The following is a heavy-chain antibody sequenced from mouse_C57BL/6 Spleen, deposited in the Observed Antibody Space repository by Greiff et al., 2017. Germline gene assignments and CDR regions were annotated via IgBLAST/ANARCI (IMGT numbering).Heavy chain of an antibody. CDR3: ARCYYGSPRYFDV. V-gene: IGHV1-78*01. D-gene: IGHD1-1*01. Sequence: LQQSDAELVKPGASVKISCKVSGYTFTDHTIHWMKQRPEQGLEWIGYIYPRDGSTKYNEKFKGKATLTADKSSSTAYMQLNSLTSEDAAVYFCARCYYGSPRYFDVWGTGTTVTVSS. CDR2: IYPRDGST. J-gene: IGHJ1*03. CDR1: GYTFTDHT.